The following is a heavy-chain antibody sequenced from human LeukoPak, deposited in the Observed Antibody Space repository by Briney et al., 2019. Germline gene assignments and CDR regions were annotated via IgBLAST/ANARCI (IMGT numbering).Heavy chain of an antibody. Sequence: GGSLRLSCAASGFTFSSYGMSWVRQAPGKGLEGVSAISGSGYSTYYADSVKGRFTISRDNSKNTLYLQMNSLRAEDTAVYYCAKDSSGWYNDYWGQGTLVTVSS. CDR3: AKDSSGWYNDY. V-gene: IGHV3-23*01. D-gene: IGHD6-19*01. CDR1: GFTFSSYG. CDR2: ISGSGYST. J-gene: IGHJ4*02.